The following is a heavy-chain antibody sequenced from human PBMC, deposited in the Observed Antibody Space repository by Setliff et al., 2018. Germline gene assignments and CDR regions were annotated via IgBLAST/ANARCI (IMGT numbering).Heavy chain of an antibody. Sequence: TGGSLRLSCAASGFTFSSYGMHWVRQAPGKGLEWVAFIRYDGSNKYYADSVKGRFTISRDNSKNTLYLQMNSLRAEDTAVYYCAKDKGSYYDSSGYWLYYFDYWGQGTLVTVSS. J-gene: IGHJ4*02. CDR1: GFTFSSYG. D-gene: IGHD3-22*01. CDR3: AKDKGSYYDSSGYWLYYFDY. V-gene: IGHV3-30*02. CDR2: IRYDGSNK.